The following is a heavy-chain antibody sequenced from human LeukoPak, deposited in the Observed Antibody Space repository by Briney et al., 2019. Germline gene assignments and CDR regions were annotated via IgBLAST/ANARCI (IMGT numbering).Heavy chain of an antibody. CDR1: GYTFTDYY. V-gene: IGHV1-2*02. CDR3: ARGGGGLAY. D-gene: IGHD3-16*01. J-gene: IGHJ4*02. Sequence: ASVKVSCKASGYTFTDYYIHWVRQAPGQGLEWMGWIIPNSGGTNFAQKFQDRVTMTRDTSISTAYMELNTLTSDDTAVYYCARGGGGLAYWGQGTLVTVSS. CDR2: IIPNSGGT.